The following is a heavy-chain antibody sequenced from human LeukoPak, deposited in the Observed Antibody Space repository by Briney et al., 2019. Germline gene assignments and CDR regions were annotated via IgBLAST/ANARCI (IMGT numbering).Heavy chain of an antibody. D-gene: IGHD3-16*01. CDR2: MWYDGSRE. V-gene: IGHV3-33*01. CDR3: ARDDPGGSYGLLEL. Sequence: PGGSLRLSCAASGFTLSTHGMHWVRQAPGKGLEWVAGMWYDGSREDYADSVKGRFTISRDMSKNTLNLQMNSLRVEDTAMFYCARDDPGGSYGLLELWGQGTLVTVSS. J-gene: IGHJ4*02. CDR1: GFTLSTHG.